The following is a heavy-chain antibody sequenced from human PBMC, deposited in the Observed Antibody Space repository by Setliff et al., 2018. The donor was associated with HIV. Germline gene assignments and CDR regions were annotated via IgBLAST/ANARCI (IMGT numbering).Heavy chain of an antibody. D-gene: IGHD3-3*02. CDR3: ATGLASAESNSNH. Sequence: ASVKVSCKASGGPFATYAINWVRQAPGQGLEWMGWINPNSGGTNYAQKFQGWVTMTRDTSISTAYMELRSLRSDDTAVYYCATGLASAESNSNHWGQGTLVTVSS. CDR1: GGPFATYA. CDR2: INPNSGGT. V-gene: IGHV1-2*04. J-gene: IGHJ5*02.